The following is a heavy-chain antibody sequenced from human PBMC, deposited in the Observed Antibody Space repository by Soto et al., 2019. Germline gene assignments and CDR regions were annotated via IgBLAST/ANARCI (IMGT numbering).Heavy chain of an antibody. CDR1: GFIFSSYG. J-gene: IGHJ5*02. CDR2: ISNSGGNT. V-gene: IGHV3-23*01. CDR3: AKERGHRGACES. Sequence: EVQLLESGGGLVEPGGSLRLSCAASGFIFSSYGMNWVRQAPGKGLDWVSAISNSGGNTYYSDSVKGRFTISRDNSKNTLYLQRNRLRAEDRAVCYCAKERGHRGACESWGQGTRVTVSS. D-gene: IGHD3-10*01.